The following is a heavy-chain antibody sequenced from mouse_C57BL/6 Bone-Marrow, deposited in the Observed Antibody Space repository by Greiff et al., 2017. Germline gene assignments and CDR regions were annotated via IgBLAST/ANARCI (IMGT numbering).Heavy chain of an antibody. D-gene: IGHD2-4*01. CDR2: IDPSDSYT. CDR1: GYTFTSYW. CDR3: ARDDYGYFDY. V-gene: IGHV1-50*01. J-gene: IGHJ2*01. Sequence: QVHVKQPGAELVKPGASVKLSCKASGYTFTSYWMQWVKQRPGQGLEWIGEIDPSDSYTNYNQKFQGKATLTVDTSSSTAYMQLSSLTSEDSAVYYCARDDYGYFDYWGQGTTLTVSS.